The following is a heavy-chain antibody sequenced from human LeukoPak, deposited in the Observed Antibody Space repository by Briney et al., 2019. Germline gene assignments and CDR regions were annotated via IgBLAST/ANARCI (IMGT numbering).Heavy chain of an antibody. CDR2: IYTSGST. CDR3: ARQAQDGTNNYFDP. J-gene: IGHJ5*02. Sequence: SETLSLTCTVPGGSISGHYWSWIRQSPRRGLEWIGNIYTSGSTNYNPSLNSRVTISIDTSKNQFSLKVSSMTAADTAVYYCARQAQDGTNNYFDPWGQGTLVTVSS. D-gene: IGHD1-7*01. CDR1: GGSISGHY. V-gene: IGHV4-4*09.